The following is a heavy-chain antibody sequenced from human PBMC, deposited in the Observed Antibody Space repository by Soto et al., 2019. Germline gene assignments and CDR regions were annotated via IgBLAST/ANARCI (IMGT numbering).Heavy chain of an antibody. CDR2: INTSGST. J-gene: IGHJ5*02. Sequence: QVQLQQLGAGLFKPSETLSLTCAVYGGSFSGYYWSWLRQPPGKGLEWIGEINTSGSTNYNPSRKSRATISVDTSKNQFSLKLSSVPAAGTAGYYCARRIQSAAGNWFVPWGQGTLVTVSS. V-gene: IGHV4-34*01. D-gene: IGHD6-13*01. CDR1: GGSFSGYY. CDR3: ARRIQSAAGNWFVP.